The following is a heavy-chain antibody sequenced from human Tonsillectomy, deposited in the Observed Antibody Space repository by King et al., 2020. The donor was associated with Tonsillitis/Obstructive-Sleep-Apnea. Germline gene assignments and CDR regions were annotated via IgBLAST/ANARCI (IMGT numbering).Heavy chain of an antibody. V-gene: IGHV4-34*01. CDR3: GTNAGDYYYYMDV. Sequence: VQLQQWGAGLLKPSETLSLTCGVYGGSFSGYYWSCIRQPPGTGLEWIGEINHSESTDYNSSLKSRVTISRDTSKNQFSLRLTSVTAADTAVYYCGTNAGDYYYYMDVWGKGTTVTVSS. CDR1: GGSFSGYY. CDR2: INHSEST. J-gene: IGHJ6*03. D-gene: IGHD2-2*01.